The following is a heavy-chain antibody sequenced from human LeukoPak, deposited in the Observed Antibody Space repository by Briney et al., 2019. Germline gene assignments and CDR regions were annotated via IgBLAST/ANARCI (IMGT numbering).Heavy chain of an antibody. CDR2: IRYDGSNK. V-gene: IGHV3-30*02. J-gene: IGHJ4*02. CDR1: GFIFSSYG. D-gene: IGHD2-21*02. Sequence: PGGSLRLSCAASGFIFSSYGMHWVRQAPGKGLEWVAFIRYDGSNKYYADSVKGRFTISRDNSKNTLYLQMNSLRAEDTAVYYCAKDHRAYCGGDCVDFDYWGQGTLVTVSS. CDR3: AKDHRAYCGGDCVDFDY.